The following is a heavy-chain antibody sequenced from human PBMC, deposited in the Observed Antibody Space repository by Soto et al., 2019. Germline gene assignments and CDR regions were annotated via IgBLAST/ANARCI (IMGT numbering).Heavy chain of an antibody. J-gene: IGHJ4*02. CDR2: IYYSGST. D-gene: IGHD6-13*01. V-gene: IGHV4-59*01. Sequence: ETLSLTFTVSGCSISSYYWSWIRQPPGKGLEWIGYIYYSGSTNYNPSLKSRVTISVDTSKNQFSLKLSSVTAADTAVYYCARGPGYSSSWYDYWGQGTLVTVSS. CDR1: GCSISSYY. CDR3: ARGPGYSSSWYDY.